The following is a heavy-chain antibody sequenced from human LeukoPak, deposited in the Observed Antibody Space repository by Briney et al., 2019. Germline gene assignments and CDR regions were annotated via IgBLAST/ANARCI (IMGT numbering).Heavy chain of an antibody. D-gene: IGHD3-22*01. J-gene: IGHJ4*02. Sequence: GRSLSLSCAASGFSFSSYAMSWVRPAPGKGLEWVSAITGSGGSTFYPDSVKGRFTISRDNSKNTLFLQMNSLRAEDTAVYYCAKGVQTKTYYYDSSGYYHFDYWGQGTLVTVSS. V-gene: IGHV3-23*01. CDR1: GFSFSSYA. CDR2: ITGSGGST. CDR3: AKGVQTKTYYYDSSGYYHFDY.